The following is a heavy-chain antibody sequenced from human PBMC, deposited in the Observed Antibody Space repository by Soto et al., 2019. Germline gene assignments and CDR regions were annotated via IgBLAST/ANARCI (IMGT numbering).Heavy chain of an antibody. V-gene: IGHV4-59*08. Sequence: KPSETLSLTCTVSGGSISPYYWSWIRQPPGKGLEWIGYIYSFGSTNYNASLESRVSMSVDTSKNQVSLKLTSVTAADTAVYFCARHRSTVSLLDYWGLGTLVTVSS. CDR2: IYSFGST. J-gene: IGHJ4*02. CDR1: GGSISPYY. D-gene: IGHD2-2*01. CDR3: ARHRSTVSLLDY.